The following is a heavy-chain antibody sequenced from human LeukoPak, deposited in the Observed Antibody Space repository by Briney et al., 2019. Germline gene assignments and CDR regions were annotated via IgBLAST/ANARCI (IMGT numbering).Heavy chain of an antibody. CDR1: GYTFTGYY. CDR3: ARPLLWWPQVGYFDY. CDR2: INPNSGGT. V-gene: IGHV1-2*02. J-gene: IGHJ4*02. D-gene: IGHD4/OR15-4a*01. Sequence: ASVTVSCTASGYTFTGYYMHWVRQAPGQGLEWMGWINPNSGGTNYAQKFQGRVTMTRDMSISTAYMELSRLRSDDTAVYYCARPLLWWPQVGYFDYWGQGTLVTVSS.